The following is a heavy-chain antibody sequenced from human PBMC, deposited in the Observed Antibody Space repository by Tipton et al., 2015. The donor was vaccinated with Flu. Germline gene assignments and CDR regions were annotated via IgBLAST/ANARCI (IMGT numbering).Heavy chain of an antibody. J-gene: IGHJ4*02. V-gene: IGHV3-74*02. CDR1: GFTFSGHW. Sequence: VQLVQSGGGLVQPGGSLRLSCAASGFTFSGHWMHWVRQAPGKGLVWVSHSNYDGSTTHYADSVKGRFTISRDNAKSMVYLQMNSLRAEDSAVYYCVRTLGGAGAYWGRGTLVTVSS. CDR3: VRTLGGAGAY. D-gene: IGHD6-19*01. CDR2: SNYDGSTT.